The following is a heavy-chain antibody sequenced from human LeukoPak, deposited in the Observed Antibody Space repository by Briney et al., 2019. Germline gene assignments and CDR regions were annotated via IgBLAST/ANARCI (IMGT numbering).Heavy chain of an antibody. CDR3: ARDHCSSTSCYTDLIAYYGMDV. Sequence: GGSLRLSCAASGFTFSSYAMHWVRQAPGKGLEWVAVISYDGSNKYYADSVKGRFTISRDNSKNTLYLQMNSLRAEGTAVYYCARDHCSSTSCYTDLIAYYGMDVWGQGTTVTVSS. D-gene: IGHD2-2*02. CDR1: GFTFSSYA. CDR2: ISYDGSNK. V-gene: IGHV3-30-3*01. J-gene: IGHJ6*02.